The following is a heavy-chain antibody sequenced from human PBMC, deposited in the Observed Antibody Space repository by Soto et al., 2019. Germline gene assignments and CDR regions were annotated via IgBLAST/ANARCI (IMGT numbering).Heavy chain of an antibody. CDR1: GLTFSSYA. Sequence: GGSLRLSCAASGLTFSSYAMSWVRQAPGKGLEWVSGISGSGGSTYYADSVKGRFTISRDNSKNTLYLQMNSLRAEDTAVYYCAKEGRGCSAGGCQPPYYYYYMDVWGKGTTVTVSS. V-gene: IGHV3-23*01. CDR2: ISGSGGST. CDR3: AKEGRGCSAGGCQPPYYYYYMDV. D-gene: IGHD2-15*01. J-gene: IGHJ6*03.